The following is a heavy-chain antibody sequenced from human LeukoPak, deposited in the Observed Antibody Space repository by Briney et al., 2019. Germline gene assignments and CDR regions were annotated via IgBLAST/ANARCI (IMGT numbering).Heavy chain of an antibody. Sequence: GGSLRLSCAGSGFTFSNYAMSWVRQAPGKGLEWVSGISSSGGTTNYVDSVKGRFTISRDDSKKTLYLQMNSLRAEDTAVYYCAKVVITALYRYHYMDVWGKGTTVTLSS. CDR1: GFTFSNYA. CDR3: AKVVITALYRYHYMDV. V-gene: IGHV3-23*01. D-gene: IGHD1-14*01. J-gene: IGHJ6*03. CDR2: ISSSGGTT.